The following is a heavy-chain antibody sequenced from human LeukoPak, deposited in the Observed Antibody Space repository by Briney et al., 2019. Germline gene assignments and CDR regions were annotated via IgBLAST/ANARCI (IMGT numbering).Heavy chain of an antibody. D-gene: IGHD3-3*01. Sequence: PGGSLRLSCAASGFTFSSYSMNWVRQAPGKGLEWVSSISSSSSYIYYADSVKGRFTISRDNAKNSLYLQMNSLRAEDTAVYYCASDALFWSGGDDAFDIWGQGTMVTVSS. CDR3: ASDALFWSGGDDAFDI. J-gene: IGHJ3*02. CDR1: GFTFSSYS. CDR2: ISSSSSYI. V-gene: IGHV3-21*01.